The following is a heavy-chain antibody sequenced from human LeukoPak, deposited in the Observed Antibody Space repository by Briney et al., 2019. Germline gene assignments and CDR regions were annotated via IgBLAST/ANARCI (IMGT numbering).Heavy chain of an antibody. CDR1: GGSISSNNW. Sequence: SETLSLTCAVSGGSISSNNWWGWVRQPPGKGLEWIGEINHSGSTNYNPSLKSRVTISVDTSKNQFSLKLSSVTAADTAVYYCARGRYYDYVWGSYRPGRYGMDVWGQGTTVTVSS. D-gene: IGHD3-16*02. V-gene: IGHV4-4*02. CDR2: INHSGST. J-gene: IGHJ6*02. CDR3: ARGRYYDYVWGSYRPGRYGMDV.